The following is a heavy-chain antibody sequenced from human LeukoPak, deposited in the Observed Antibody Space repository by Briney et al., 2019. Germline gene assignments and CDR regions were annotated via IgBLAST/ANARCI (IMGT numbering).Heavy chain of an antibody. D-gene: IGHD5-24*01. V-gene: IGHV4-4*07. CDR1: GGSISSYY. Sequence: SETLSLTCTVSGGSISSYYWSWIRQPAGKGLEWIGSIYTSGSTNYNPSLKSRVTMSVDTSKNQFSLKLSSVTAADTAVYYCAKMSTAEVCFDYWGQGTLVTVSS. CDR2: IYTSGST. J-gene: IGHJ4*02. CDR3: AKMSTAEVCFDY.